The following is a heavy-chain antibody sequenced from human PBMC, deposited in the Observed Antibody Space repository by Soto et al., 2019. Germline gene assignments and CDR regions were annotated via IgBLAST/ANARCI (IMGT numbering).Heavy chain of an antibody. V-gene: IGHV4-39*01. Sequence: SETLSLTCTVSGGAIRNSIYYWGWIRQPQGKGLEWIGTIYYDGSVAYSPSLKSRVTLSVDTSRNHFSVKINSVTAADTAVYFCARHRIAVAGPLDYWGQGTLVTVSS. CDR3: ARHRIAVAGPLDY. CDR1: GGAIRNSIYY. J-gene: IGHJ4*02. D-gene: IGHD6-19*01. CDR2: IYYDGSV.